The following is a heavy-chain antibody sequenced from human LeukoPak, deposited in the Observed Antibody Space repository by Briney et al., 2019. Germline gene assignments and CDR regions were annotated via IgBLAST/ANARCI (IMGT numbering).Heavy chain of an antibody. V-gene: IGHV3-64*01. CDR2: ISSNGGST. CDR1: GFTFSSYA. Sequence: GGSLRLSCAASGFTFSSYAMHWVRQAPGKGLEYLSSISSNGGSTYYGNSVKGRFTISRDNSKNTLYLQMNSLRAEDTAVYYCASVGYSGYDRAFDYWGQGTLVTVSS. J-gene: IGHJ4*02. CDR3: ASVGYSGYDRAFDY. D-gene: IGHD5-12*01.